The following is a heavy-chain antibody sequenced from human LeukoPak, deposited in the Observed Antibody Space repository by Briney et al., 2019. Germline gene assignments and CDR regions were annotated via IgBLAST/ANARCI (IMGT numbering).Heavy chain of an antibody. CDR3: AKDRGSQGYFDY. V-gene: IGHV3-23*01. J-gene: IGHJ4*02. CDR2: ISGSGGST. CDR1: GFTFSSYA. D-gene: IGHD1-26*01. Sequence: GGSLRLSCAASGFTFSSYAMSWVHQAPGKGLEWVSAISGSGGSTYYADSVKGRFTISRDNSKNTLYLQMNSLRAEDTAVYYCAKDRGSQGYFDYWGQGTLVTVSS.